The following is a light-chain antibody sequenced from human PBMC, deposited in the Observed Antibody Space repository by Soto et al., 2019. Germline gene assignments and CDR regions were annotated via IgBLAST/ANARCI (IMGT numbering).Light chain of an antibody. Sequence: EIAMRQSPATVSVSPGGRATLPCTASHYIYSNVAWFQQRPGHAPRLLIYRASTRATGTPARFTGSGSGTEFTLTTTTLQSEDFALYYCQQYHNLWTFGQGTKVDSK. V-gene: IGKV3-15*01. CDR2: RAS. J-gene: IGKJ1*01. CDR3: QQYHNLWT. CDR1: HYIYSN.